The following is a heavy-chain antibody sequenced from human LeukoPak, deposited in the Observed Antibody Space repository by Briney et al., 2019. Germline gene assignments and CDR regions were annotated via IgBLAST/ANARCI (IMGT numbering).Heavy chain of an antibody. J-gene: IGHJ6*03. V-gene: IGHV1-2*02. D-gene: IGHD3-16*01. CDR1: GYTFTGYY. CDR3: ARETSQKGAHYMDV. Sequence: ASVKVSCKASGYTFTGYYMHWVRQAPGQGLEWMGWINPNSGDTNYAQKFQGRVTMTRDTSISTAYMELSRLRSDDTAVYYCARETSQKGAHYMDVWGKGTTVTISS. CDR2: INPNSGDT.